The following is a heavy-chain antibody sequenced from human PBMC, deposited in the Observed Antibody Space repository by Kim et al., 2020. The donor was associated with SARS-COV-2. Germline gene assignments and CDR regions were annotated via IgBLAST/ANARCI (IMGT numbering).Heavy chain of an antibody. D-gene: IGHD2-2*01. J-gene: IGHJ5*02. Sequence: ASVKVSCKASGYTFTSYGISWVRQAPGQGLEWMGWISAYNGNTNYAQKLQGRVTMTTDTSTSTAYMELRSLRSDDTAVYYCAVTPYQLPPYNWFDPWGQGTLVTVSS. CDR2: ISAYNGNT. CDR3: AVTPYQLPPYNWFDP. CDR1: GYTFTSYG. V-gene: IGHV1-18*01.